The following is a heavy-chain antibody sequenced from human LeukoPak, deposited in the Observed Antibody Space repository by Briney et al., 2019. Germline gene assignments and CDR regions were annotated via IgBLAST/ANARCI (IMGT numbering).Heavy chain of an antibody. J-gene: IGHJ4*02. CDR1: GGTFSSYA. CDR2: VIPIFGTA. D-gene: IGHD3-9*01. V-gene: IGHV1-69*05. CDR3: ARDLSSRLRYFDERLDY. Sequence: SSVKVSCKASGGTFSSYAISWVRQAPGQGLEWMGRVIPIFGTANYAQKFRGRVTITTDESTSTAYMELSSLRSEDTAVYYCARDLSSRLRYFDERLDYWGQGTLVTVSS.